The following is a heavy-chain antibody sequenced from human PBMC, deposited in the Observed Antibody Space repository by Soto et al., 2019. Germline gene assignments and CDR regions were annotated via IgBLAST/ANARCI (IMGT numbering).Heavy chain of an antibody. CDR3: ARDYGTPYYYYGMDG. Sequence: SETLSLTCTVSGGSISSGDYYWSWIRQPPGKGLEWIGYIYYSGSTYYNPSLKSRVTISVDTSKNQFSLKLSSVTAADTAVYYCARDYGTPYYYYGMDGWGQGSTVTGSS. CDR1: GGSISSGDYY. D-gene: IGHD2-15*01. CDR2: IYYSGST. V-gene: IGHV4-30-4*01. J-gene: IGHJ6*02.